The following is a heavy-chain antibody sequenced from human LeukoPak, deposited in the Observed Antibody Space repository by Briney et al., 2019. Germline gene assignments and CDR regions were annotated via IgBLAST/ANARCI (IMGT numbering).Heavy chain of an antibody. Sequence: GGSLRLSCAASGFTFSSYSMNWVRQAPGKGLEWVSYISSSSSTIYYADSVKGRFTISRDNAKNSLYLQMNSLRAEDTAVYYCAKAHDYGDYAGFDYWGQGTLVSVSS. D-gene: IGHD4-17*01. CDR2: ISSSSSTI. V-gene: IGHV3-48*01. CDR3: AKAHDYGDYAGFDY. CDR1: GFTFSSYS. J-gene: IGHJ4*02.